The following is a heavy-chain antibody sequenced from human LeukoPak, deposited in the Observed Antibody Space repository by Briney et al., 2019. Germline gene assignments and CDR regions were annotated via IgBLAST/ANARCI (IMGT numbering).Heavy chain of an antibody. D-gene: IGHD6-13*01. CDR3: AKDRVTAAGYYFDY. J-gene: IGHJ4*02. Sequence: GGSLRLSCAASGFTFSSYGMHWVRQAPGKGLEWVAVISFDGSYKYYADSLKSRFTVSRDNSKNTLYLQMNSLRAEDTAVYYCAKDRVTAAGYYFDYWGQGTLVTVSS. V-gene: IGHV3-30*18. CDR1: GFTFSSYG. CDR2: ISFDGSYK.